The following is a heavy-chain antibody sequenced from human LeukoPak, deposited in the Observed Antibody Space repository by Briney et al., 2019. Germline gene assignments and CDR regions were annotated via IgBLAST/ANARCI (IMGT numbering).Heavy chain of an antibody. V-gene: IGHV1-8*01. Sequence: GASVKVSCKASGYTFTSYDINWVRQATGQGLEWMGWMNPNSGNTGYAQKFQGRVTMTRNTSISTAYMELSSLRSEDTAVYYCAGGILRQQLVHTYWGQGTLVTVSS. J-gene: IGHJ4*02. CDR1: GYTFTSYD. D-gene: IGHD6-13*01. CDR2: MNPNSGNT. CDR3: AGGILRQQLVHTY.